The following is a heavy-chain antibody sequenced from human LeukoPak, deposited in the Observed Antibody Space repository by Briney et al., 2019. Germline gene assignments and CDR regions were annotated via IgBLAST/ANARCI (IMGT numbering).Heavy chain of an antibody. CDR1: GFTFSDYW. V-gene: IGHV3-74*01. D-gene: IGHD1-26*01. J-gene: IGHJ4*02. CDR2: IGNDGRTI. CDR3: ARAGYYRFDY. Sequence: PGGSLRLSCAASGFTFSDYWIHWVRQAPGKGLVWVSRIGNDGRTINYADSVKGRFTISRDNAKNTLYLQMNGLRVEDTAVYYCARAGYYRFDYWGQGTLVTVSS.